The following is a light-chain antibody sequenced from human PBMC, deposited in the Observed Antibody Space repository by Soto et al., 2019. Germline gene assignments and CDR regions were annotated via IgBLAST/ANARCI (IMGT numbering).Light chain of an antibody. CDR3: SSYTSSSTVV. CDR1: SSDVGGYDY. Sequence: QSALTQPASVSGSPGQSITISCTGTSSDVGGYDYVSWYQHHPGKAPKLVIYEVSHRPSDFSNRFSGSKSGNTASLTISCLQTEDEAYYYCSSYTSSSTVVFGGGTKLTVL. V-gene: IGLV2-14*01. CDR2: EVS. J-gene: IGLJ2*01.